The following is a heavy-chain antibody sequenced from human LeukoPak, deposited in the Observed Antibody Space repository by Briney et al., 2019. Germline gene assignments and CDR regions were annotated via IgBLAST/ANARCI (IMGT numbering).Heavy chain of an antibody. CDR2: MTGSGGSK. D-gene: IGHD6-25*01. V-gene: IGHV3-23*01. CDR3: AKGRPSRSGSGSVRLSTFDY. Sequence: GGSLRLSCAASGFTFDDYGMSWVRQAPGKGLEWVSAMTGSGGSKFCADSVNGRFTISRDNSKNTLFLEMHSLRVEDTAIYYCAKGRPSRSGSGSVRLSTFDYWGQGTQVSVSS. CDR1: GFTFDDYG. J-gene: IGHJ4*02.